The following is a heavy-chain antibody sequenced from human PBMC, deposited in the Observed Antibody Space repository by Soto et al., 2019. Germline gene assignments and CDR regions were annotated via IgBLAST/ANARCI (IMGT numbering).Heavy chain of an antibody. V-gene: IGHV3-48*02. CDR2: ISSSSSTI. Sequence: HPGGSLRLSCAASGFTFSSYSMNWVRQAPGKGLEWVSYISSSSSTIYYADSVKGRFTISRDNAKNSLYLQMNSLRDEDTAVYYCANLPVPAAIHYYYYCKDVWGKGTTVTVPS. CDR3: ANLPVPAAIHYYYYCKDV. CDR1: GFTFSSYS. J-gene: IGHJ6*03. D-gene: IGHD2-2*01.